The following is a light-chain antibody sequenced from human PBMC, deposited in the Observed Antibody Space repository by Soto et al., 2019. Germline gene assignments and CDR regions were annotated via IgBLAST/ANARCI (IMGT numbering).Light chain of an antibody. J-gene: IGKJ1*01. CDR3: QHTYTTPLT. Sequence: DTQMTQSPSSLSASVGDRISITCRASQTVSTYLNWYQQKPGKAPTLLISATSTLQSGVPSRFSGSGSGTEFTLTITSLQPEDFATYYCQHTYTTPLTFGQGTKVAIK. CDR1: QTVSTY. V-gene: IGKV1-39*01. CDR2: ATS.